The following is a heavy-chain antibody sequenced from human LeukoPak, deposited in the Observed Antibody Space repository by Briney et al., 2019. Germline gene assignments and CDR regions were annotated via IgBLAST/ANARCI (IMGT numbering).Heavy chain of an antibody. CDR2: IYYSGST. J-gene: IGHJ3*02. Sequence: SETLSLTCTVSGGSIRSYYWSWIRQPPGKGLEWIGYIYYSGSTHYNPSLKSRITISTDTSKNQFSLKLRSVTAADTAVYSCARWEYYNNSTGYYANAFDIWGHGTLVTVSS. CDR3: ARWEYYNNSTGYYANAFDI. V-gene: IGHV4-59*08. CDR1: GGSIRSYY. D-gene: IGHD3-22*01.